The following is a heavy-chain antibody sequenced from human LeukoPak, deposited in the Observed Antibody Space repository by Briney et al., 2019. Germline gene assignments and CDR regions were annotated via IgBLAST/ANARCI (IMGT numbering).Heavy chain of an antibody. CDR3: AKTGFTTRMVATGGAFDI. D-gene: IGHD5-12*01. Sequence: ASVKVSCKASGYTFTSYGISWVRQAPGRGLEWMGWISAYNGNTNYAQKLQGRVTMTTDTSTSTAYMELRSLRSDDTAVYYCAKTGFTTRMVATGGAFDIWGQGTMVTVSS. J-gene: IGHJ3*02. V-gene: IGHV1-18*01. CDR1: GYTFTSYG. CDR2: ISAYNGNT.